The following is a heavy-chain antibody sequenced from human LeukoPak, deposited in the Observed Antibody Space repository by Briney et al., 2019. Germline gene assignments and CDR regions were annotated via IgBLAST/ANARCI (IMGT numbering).Heavy chain of an antibody. CDR2: IYYSGST. CDR1: GGSISSSSYY. Sequence: SETLSLTCTVSGGSISSSSYYWGWIRQPPGKGLEWIGSIYYSGSTYYNPSLKSRVTISVDTSKNQFSLKLSSVTAADTAVYYCAYPLWFGESPRSYWGQGTLVTVSS. V-gene: IGHV4-39*01. CDR3: AYPLWFGESPRSY. D-gene: IGHD3-10*01. J-gene: IGHJ4*02.